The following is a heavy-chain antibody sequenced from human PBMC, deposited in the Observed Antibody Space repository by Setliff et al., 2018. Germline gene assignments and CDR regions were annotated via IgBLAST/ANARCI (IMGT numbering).Heavy chain of an antibody. CDR2: INHSGST. CDR1: GGSISDYY. Sequence: SETLSLTCGVYGGSISDYYWSWIRQPPGKGLEWIGEINHSGSTNYNPSLKSRVTISLDTSRNQVSLKLSSVTAADTAVYYCARDRQYCSSTSCYTSYFYYYAMDIWGQGTTVTVSS. V-gene: IGHV4-34*01. CDR3: ARDRQYCSSTSCYTSYFYYYAMDI. J-gene: IGHJ6*02. D-gene: IGHD2-2*02.